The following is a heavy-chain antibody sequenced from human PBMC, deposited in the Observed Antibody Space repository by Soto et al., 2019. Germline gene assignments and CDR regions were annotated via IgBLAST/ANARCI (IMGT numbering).Heavy chain of an antibody. Sequence: SETLSLTCVVSGGSLSSYYWSWIRQPPGKGLEWIGYISYSGSTDYNPSLKSRVTISFDASKNQISLQVRSATAADAAVYYCARDLKEYCSDGKCNWFDPWGQGTLVTVSS. CDR1: GGSLSSYY. V-gene: IGHV4-59*01. J-gene: IGHJ5*02. CDR3: ARDLKEYCSDGKCNWFDP. D-gene: IGHD2-15*01. CDR2: ISYSGST.